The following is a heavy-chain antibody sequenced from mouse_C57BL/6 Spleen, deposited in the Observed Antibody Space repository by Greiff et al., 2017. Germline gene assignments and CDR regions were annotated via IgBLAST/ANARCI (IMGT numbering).Heavy chain of an antibody. Sequence: EVNVVESGGGLVKPGGSLKLSCAASGFTFSRYAMSWVRQTPEKRLEWVATISDGGSYTYYPDNVKGRFTISRDNTKNNLYLQMSHLKSEDTAIYYCARYYDYDEAWFAYWGQGTLVTVSA. J-gene: IGHJ3*01. CDR1: GFTFSRYA. V-gene: IGHV5-4*03. CDR2: ISDGGSYT. D-gene: IGHD2-4*01. CDR3: ARYYDYDEAWFAY.